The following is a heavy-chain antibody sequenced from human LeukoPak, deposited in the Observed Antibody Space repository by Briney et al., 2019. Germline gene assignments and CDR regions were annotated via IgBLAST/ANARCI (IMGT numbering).Heavy chain of an antibody. Sequence: GGSLRLSCAASGFTFSSYAMHWVRQAPGKGLEWVAVISYDGSNKYYADSVKGRFTVSRDNSKKTLYLEMNSLRAADTAVYYCAKGVRDFYDSSGFLFDYWGQGTLLTVSS. CDR2: ISYDGSNK. J-gene: IGHJ4*02. CDR1: GFTFSSYA. V-gene: IGHV3-30-3*01. D-gene: IGHD3-22*01. CDR3: AKGVRDFYDSSGFLFDY.